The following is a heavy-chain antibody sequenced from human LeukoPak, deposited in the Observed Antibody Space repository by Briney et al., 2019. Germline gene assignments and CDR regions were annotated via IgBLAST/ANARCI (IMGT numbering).Heavy chain of an antibody. J-gene: IGHJ4*02. CDR1: GFTFSSYS. CDR2: ISSSSSYI. V-gene: IGHV3-21*01. Sequence: SGGSLRLSCAASGFTFSSYSMNWVRQAPGKGLEWVSSISSSSSYIYYADSVKGRFTISRDNAKNSLYLQMNSLRAEDTAVYYCARDGSPVGATKLDYWGQGTLVTVSS. CDR3: ARDGSPVGATKLDY. D-gene: IGHD1-26*01.